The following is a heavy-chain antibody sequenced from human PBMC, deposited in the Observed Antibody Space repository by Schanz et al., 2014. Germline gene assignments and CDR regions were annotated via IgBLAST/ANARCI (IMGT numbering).Heavy chain of an antibody. D-gene: IGHD2-21*02. CDR1: GFTVSSNY. CDR2: SASGGGP. Sequence: EVQLVESGGGLVQPGGSLRLSCAASGFTVSSNYMSWVRQAPGKGLEWVSLVSASGGGPFYADSVKGRFTISRDNAKNSLYLQMNSLRAEDTAVYYCARPSDSSWYMDVWGKGTTVTVSS. CDR3: ARPSDSSWYMDV. J-gene: IGHJ6*03. V-gene: IGHV3-66*01.